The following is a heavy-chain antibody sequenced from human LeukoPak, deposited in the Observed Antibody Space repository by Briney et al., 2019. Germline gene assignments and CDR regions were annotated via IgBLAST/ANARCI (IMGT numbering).Heavy chain of an antibody. D-gene: IGHD6-19*01. CDR3: AREGYSSGWYRAPSNHY. Sequence: SETLSLTCAVSGYSISSGYYWGWIRPPPGKGLEWIGSIYHSGSTYYHPSLKSRVTISVDPSKNQFSLKLSSVTAADTAVYYCAREGYSSGWYRAPSNHYWGQGTLVTVSS. CDR1: GYSISSGYY. V-gene: IGHV4-38-2*02. CDR2: IYHSGST. J-gene: IGHJ4*02.